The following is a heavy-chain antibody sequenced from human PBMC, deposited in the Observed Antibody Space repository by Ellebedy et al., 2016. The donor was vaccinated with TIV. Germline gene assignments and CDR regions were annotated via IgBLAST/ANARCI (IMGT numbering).Heavy chain of an antibody. V-gene: IGHV1-2*02. CDR3: AREAAIQLWLRDALDL. J-gene: IGHJ3*01. Sequence: ASVKVSXXTSGFTFGVVPYIHWVRQAPGQRPEWMGCINPNNGVTNYAPKFRGRVTMTRDTFINTVYLDLNTLSSDDTAVYYCAREAAIQLWLRDALDLWGQGTVVIVSS. D-gene: IGHD5-18*01. CDR1: GFTFGVVPY. CDR2: INPNNGVT.